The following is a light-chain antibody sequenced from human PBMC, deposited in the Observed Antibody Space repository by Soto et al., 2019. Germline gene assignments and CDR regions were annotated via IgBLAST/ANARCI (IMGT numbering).Light chain of an antibody. J-gene: IGKJ5*01. Sequence: DIQMTQSPSTLSASVGERVTITCRASQSISAWLAWYQQKPGKAPKLLIYKASNVESGVPSRFSGSGSWKEFTLTISSLQPDDFATYYCQQYHSYPLTFGQGTRLEIK. CDR2: KAS. CDR3: QQYHSYPLT. V-gene: IGKV1-5*03. CDR1: QSISAW.